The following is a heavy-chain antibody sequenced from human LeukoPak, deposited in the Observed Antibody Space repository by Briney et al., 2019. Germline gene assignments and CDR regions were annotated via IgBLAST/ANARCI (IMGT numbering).Heavy chain of an antibody. V-gene: IGHV3-74*01. CDR2: INSDGSST. CDR3: ARDRIVGATTYYYYYGMDV. CDR1: GFTFSRYW. Sequence: PGGSLRLSCAASGFTFSRYWMLWVRQAPGKGLVWVSRINSDGSSTTYADSVKGRFTISRDNAKNTLYLQMNSLRAEDTAVYYCARDRIVGATTYYYYYGMDVWGQGTTVTVSS. D-gene: IGHD1-26*01. J-gene: IGHJ6*02.